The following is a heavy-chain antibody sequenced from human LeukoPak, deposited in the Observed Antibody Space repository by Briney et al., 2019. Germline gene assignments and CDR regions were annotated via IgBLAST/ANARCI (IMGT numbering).Heavy chain of an antibody. V-gene: IGHV3-53*01. J-gene: IGHJ4*02. CDR1: GFTVSSNY. CDR2: IYSGDST. Sequence: GGSLRLSCAASGFTVSSNYMSWVPQAPGNGLEWVSVIYSGDSTYYADSVKGRFTISRDNSKNTLYLQMNSLRAEDTAVYYCARIGDKEIDYWGQGTLVTVSS. CDR3: ARIGDKEIDY. D-gene: IGHD4-17*01.